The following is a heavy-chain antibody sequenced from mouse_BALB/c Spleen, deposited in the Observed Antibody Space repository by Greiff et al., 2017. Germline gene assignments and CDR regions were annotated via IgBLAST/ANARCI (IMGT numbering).Heavy chain of an antibody. V-gene: IGHV3-6*02. CDR2: ISYDGST. CDR3: ARGLNRGFAY. Sequence: EVQLQESGPGLVKPSQSLSLTCSVTGYSITSGYYWNWIRQFPGNKLEWMGYISYDGSTNYNPSLKNRIAITRDTSKNQLFLKLNSVTTEDTATYCCARGLNRGFAYWGQGTLVTVSA. D-gene: IGHD1-3*01. CDR1: GYSITSGYY. J-gene: IGHJ3*01.